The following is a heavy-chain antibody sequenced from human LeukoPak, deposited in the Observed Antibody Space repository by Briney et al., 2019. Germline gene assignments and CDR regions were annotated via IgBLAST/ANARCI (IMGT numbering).Heavy chain of an antibody. J-gene: IGHJ4*02. CDR2: INPGGSSI. D-gene: IGHD1-14*01. V-gene: IGHV3-74*01. CDR3: ARSNQADDY. Sequence: GGSLRLSCEASGFAFSSYWASWVRQVPGKGLVWVARINPGGSSITYADSVKGRFTISRDNAKNTLYLQMDSLRAEDTGVYYCARSNQADDYWGQGTLVTVSS. CDR1: GFAFSSYW.